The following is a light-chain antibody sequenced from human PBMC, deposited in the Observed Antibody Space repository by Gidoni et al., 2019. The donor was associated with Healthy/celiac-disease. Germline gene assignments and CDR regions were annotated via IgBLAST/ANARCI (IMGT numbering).Light chain of an antibody. Sequence: DIQMTQSPSSLSASVGDRVTITCRASQSISSYLNWYQQKPGKAPKLLIDAASSLQSGVPSRFSGSGSGTDFTLTISSLQPEDFATYYCKQSYSTPFGGGTKVEIK. CDR1: QSISSY. V-gene: IGKV1-39*01. CDR3: KQSYSTP. J-gene: IGKJ4*01. CDR2: AAS.